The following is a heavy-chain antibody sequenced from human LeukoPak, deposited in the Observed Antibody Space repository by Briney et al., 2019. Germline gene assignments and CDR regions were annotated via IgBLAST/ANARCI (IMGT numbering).Heavy chain of an antibody. CDR3: AREHTYYYYYYGMDV. CDR1: GFTFSSYW. J-gene: IGHJ6*02. V-gene: IGHV3-7*01. Sequence: GGSLRLFCAASGFTFSSYWMSWVRQAPGKGLEWVANIKQDGSEKYYVDSVKGRFTISRDNAKNSLYLQMNSLRAEDTAVYYCAREHTYYYYYYGMDVWGQGTTVTVSS. D-gene: IGHD2-21*01. CDR2: IKQDGSEK.